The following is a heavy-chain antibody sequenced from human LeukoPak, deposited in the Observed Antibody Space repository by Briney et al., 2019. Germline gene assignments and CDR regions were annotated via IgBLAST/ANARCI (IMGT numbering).Heavy chain of an antibody. V-gene: IGHV4-39*01. D-gene: IGHD6-13*01. Sequence: SETLSLTCTVSGGSIISSSYYWGWIRQPPGKGLEWIGSIYYSGSTYYNPSLKSRVTISVDTSKNQFSLKLSSVTAADTAVYYCARGRRRQLVRTSRPNFDYWGQGTLVTVSS. CDR2: IYYSGST. CDR1: GGSIISSSYY. J-gene: IGHJ4*02. CDR3: ARGRRRQLVRTSRPNFDY.